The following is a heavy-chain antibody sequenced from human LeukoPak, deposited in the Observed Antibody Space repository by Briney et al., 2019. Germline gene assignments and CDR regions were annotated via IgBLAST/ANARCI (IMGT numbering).Heavy chain of an antibody. CDR1: GFSISRSYY. Sequence: PSETLSLTCGVSGFSISRSYYWAWIRQPPGKGLEGIGAIYHIGSTSYSPSLGSRVTMSVDTSKNEFSLNLKSVTAGDTAVYYCARAGWIITGGIVYRGQGALVTASS. V-gene: IGHV4-38-2*01. J-gene: IGHJ4*02. D-gene: IGHD2-2*03. CDR2: IYHIGST. CDR3: ARAGWIITGGIVY.